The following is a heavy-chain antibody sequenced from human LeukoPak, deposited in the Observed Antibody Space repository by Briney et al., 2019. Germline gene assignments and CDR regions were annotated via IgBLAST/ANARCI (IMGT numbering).Heavy chain of an antibody. V-gene: IGHV1-2*02. CDR3: AREDSTGYSSLDY. J-gene: IGHJ4*02. CDR2: INLKSGGT. Sequence: GASVKVSCKASGYTFTGYSIHWMLQAPGHGLEWMGWINLKSGGTNYAQNFQARVTMTRETSISTAYMELSRLRSDDTAVYYCAREDSTGYSSLDYWGQGTLVTVSS. CDR1: GYTFTGYS. D-gene: IGHD3-22*01.